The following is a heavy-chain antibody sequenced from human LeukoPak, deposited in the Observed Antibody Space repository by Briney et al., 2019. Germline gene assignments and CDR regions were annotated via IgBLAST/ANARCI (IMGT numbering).Heavy chain of an antibody. CDR1: GFTFNGSA. Sequence: GGSLRLSCATSGFTFNGSALHWVRQASGQGLEWVGRIRSKAHRYATAYAASVKGRFTVSRDDSKNMAYLQMNSLKTEDTAIYYCTRRHYGDYVVDNWGQGTPVTVSS. V-gene: IGHV3-73*01. CDR2: IRSKAHRYAT. J-gene: IGHJ4*02. D-gene: IGHD4-17*01. CDR3: TRRHYGDYVVDN.